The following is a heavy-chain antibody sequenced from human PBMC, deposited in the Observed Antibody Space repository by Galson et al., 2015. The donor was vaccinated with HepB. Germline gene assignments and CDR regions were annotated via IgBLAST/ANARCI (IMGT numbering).Heavy chain of an antibody. J-gene: IGHJ4*02. Sequence: SVKVSCKASGYTFTSYAMNWVRQAPGQGLEWMGWINTNTGNPTYAQGFTGRFVFSLDTSVSTAFLQISSLKAEDTAVYYCARGSDFWSGYDPIKFDSWGQGTLVTVSS. V-gene: IGHV7-4-1*02. CDR1: GYTFTSYA. CDR3: ARGSDFWSGYDPIKFDS. D-gene: IGHD3-3*01. CDR2: INTNTGNP.